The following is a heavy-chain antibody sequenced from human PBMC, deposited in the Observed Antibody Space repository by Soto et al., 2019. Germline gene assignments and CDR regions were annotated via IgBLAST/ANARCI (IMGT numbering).Heavy chain of an antibody. J-gene: IGHJ5*02. Sequence: ETLSLTCAVYGGSFSGYYWSWIRQPPGKGLEWIGEINHSGSTNYNPSLKSRVTISVDTSKNQFSLKLSSVTAADTAVYYCARGNQYYYGSGSYYNNGFDPWGQGTLVTVSS. D-gene: IGHD3-10*01. V-gene: IGHV4-34*01. CDR2: INHSGST. CDR1: GGSFSGYY. CDR3: ARGNQYYYGSGSYYNNGFDP.